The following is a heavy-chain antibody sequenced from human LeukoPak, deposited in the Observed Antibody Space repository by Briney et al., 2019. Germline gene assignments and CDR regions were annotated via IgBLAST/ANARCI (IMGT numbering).Heavy chain of an antibody. CDR2: IISSSNTI. CDR3: ARAVGHGSGSPRMDV. V-gene: IGHV3-48*01. J-gene: IGHJ6*04. D-gene: IGHD3-10*01. Sequence: GGSLRLSCAVSGFTFSTHSMNWVRQAPGKGLEWVSYIISSSNTIYYADSVKGRFTISRDNAKNSLYLQINSLRAEDTAVYDCARAVGHGSGSPRMDVWGKGTTVTVSS. CDR1: GFTFSTHS.